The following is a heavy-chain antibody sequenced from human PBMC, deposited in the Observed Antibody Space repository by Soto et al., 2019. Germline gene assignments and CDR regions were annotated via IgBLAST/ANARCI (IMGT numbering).Heavy chain of an antibody. CDR3: AADPSAGGYGYGYNY. V-gene: IGHV1-69*02. J-gene: IGHJ4*02. CDR1: GGTFSSYT. CDR2: IIPILGIA. Sequence: SVKVSCKASGGTFSSYTISWVRQAPGQGLEWMGRIIPILGIANYAQKFQGRVTITADKSTSTAYMELSSLRSEDTAVYYCAADPSAGGYGYGYNYWGQGTLVTVSS. D-gene: IGHD5-18*01.